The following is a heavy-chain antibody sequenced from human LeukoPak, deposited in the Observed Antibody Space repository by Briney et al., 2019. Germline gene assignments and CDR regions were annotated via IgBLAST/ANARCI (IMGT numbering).Heavy chain of an antibody. Sequence: ASVKVSCKASGYTFTSYYMRWVRQAPGQGLEWMGIINPSGGSTSYAQKFQGRVTMTRDTSTSTVYMGLSSLRSEDTAVYYCARDLMVGYYDSSGYPDYWGQGTLVTVSS. CDR3: ARDLMVGYYDSSGYPDY. CDR1: GYTFTSYY. J-gene: IGHJ4*02. V-gene: IGHV1-46*01. CDR2: INPSGGST. D-gene: IGHD3-22*01.